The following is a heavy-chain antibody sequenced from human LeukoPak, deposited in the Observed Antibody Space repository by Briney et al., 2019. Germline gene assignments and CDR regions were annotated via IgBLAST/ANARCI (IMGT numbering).Heavy chain of an antibody. D-gene: IGHD6-19*01. V-gene: IGHV3-53*01. CDR3: ARDGQWLVSGSSYYGMDV. Sequence: GGSLRLSCAASGFTVSSYYMSWVRQAPGKGLECVSVIYSGGNTYYADSVKGRFTISRDISKNTLYLQMNSLRAEDTAVYYCARDGQWLVSGSSYYGMDVWGQGTTVTVSS. J-gene: IGHJ6*02. CDR1: GFTVSSYY. CDR2: IYSGGNT.